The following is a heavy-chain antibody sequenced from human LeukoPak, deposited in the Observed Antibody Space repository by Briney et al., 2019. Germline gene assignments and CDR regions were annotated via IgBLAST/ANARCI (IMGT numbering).Heavy chain of an antibody. CDR2: ISYDGSNK. J-gene: IGHJ4*02. Sequence: HAGRSLGLSCAASGFTFSSYAMHWVRQAPGKGLEWVAVISYDGSNKYYADSVKGRFTISRDNSKNTLYLQMNSLRAEDTAVYYCARRNSGSYYGVDYWGQGTLVTVSS. CDR1: GFTFSSYA. D-gene: IGHD1-26*01. V-gene: IGHV3-30*01. CDR3: ARRNSGSYYGVDY.